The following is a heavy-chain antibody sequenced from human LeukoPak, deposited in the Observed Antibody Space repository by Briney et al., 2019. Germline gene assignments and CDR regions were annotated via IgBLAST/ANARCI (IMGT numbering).Heavy chain of an antibody. CDR1: GGTFTSYA. J-gene: IGHJ4*02. D-gene: IGHD3-22*01. Sequence: GASVKVSCKASGGTFTSYAISWVRQAPGQGLEWMGGFIPVFGTANYAQKFQGRVTITTDESTSTAYMELRSLRSEDTAVSYCGRGLPTYYYDSSGDWGQGTLVTVSS. CDR3: GRGLPTYYYDSSGD. V-gene: IGHV1-69*05. CDR2: FIPVFGTA.